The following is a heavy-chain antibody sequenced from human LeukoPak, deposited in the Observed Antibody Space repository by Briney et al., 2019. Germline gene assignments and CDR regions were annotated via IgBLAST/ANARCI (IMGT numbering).Heavy chain of an antibody. CDR3: ARASGGWDLDY. CDR1: GYTLNTFH. D-gene: IGHD1-26*01. CDR2: ITSSGTYI. Sequence: PGGSLRLSCAGSGYTLNTFHMNWVRQAPGKGLEWVSSITSSGTYITYADSVQGRFTTSRDNAKNSLYLQMNSLRVDDTALYYCARASGGWDLDYWGHGTLVTVSS. V-gene: IGHV3-21*06. J-gene: IGHJ4*01.